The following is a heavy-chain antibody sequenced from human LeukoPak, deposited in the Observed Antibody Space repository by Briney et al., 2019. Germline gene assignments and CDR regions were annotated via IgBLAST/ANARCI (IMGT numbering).Heavy chain of an antibody. CDR2: INRDGSST. J-gene: IGHJ5*02. D-gene: IGHD6-13*01. CDR3: AREGRPAVGTDWFDP. V-gene: IGHV3-74*03. Sequence: PGGSLRLSCVASGFTFSSFWMYWVRQAPGKALMCILHINRDGSSTTYAGSVKGRFTISRDKSKNTLFLQMNSLRADDTAVYYCAREGRPAVGTDWFDPWGQGTLVTVSS. CDR1: GFTFSSFW.